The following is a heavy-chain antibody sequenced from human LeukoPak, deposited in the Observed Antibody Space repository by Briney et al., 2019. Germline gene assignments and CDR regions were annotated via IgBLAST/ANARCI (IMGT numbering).Heavy chain of an antibody. CDR2: IKQDGSEK. D-gene: IGHD6-19*01. Sequence: TGGSLRLSCAASGFTFSSYWMSWVRQAPGKGLEWVANIKQDGSEKYYVDSVKGRFTISRDNAKNSLYLQMNSLRAEDTAVYYCAREGAVAGIHPHDYWGQGTLVTVSS. CDR3: AREGAVAGIHPHDY. J-gene: IGHJ4*02. V-gene: IGHV3-7*01. CDR1: GFTFSSYW.